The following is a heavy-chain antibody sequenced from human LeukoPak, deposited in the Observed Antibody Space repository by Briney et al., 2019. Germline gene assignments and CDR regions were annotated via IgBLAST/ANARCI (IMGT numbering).Heavy chain of an antibody. V-gene: IGHV3-21*01. Sequence: GGSLRLSCAVSGFTFSSYSANWVRQAPGTGLEWCSSISSSSSYIYSADSVKGRFTLSRDNAKNSLYLQMNSLRAEDTAVYYCARETPQLVGATDYWGQGTLVTVSS. CDR2: ISSSSSYI. J-gene: IGHJ4*02. CDR3: ARETPQLVGATDY. D-gene: IGHD1-26*01. CDR1: GFTFSSYS.